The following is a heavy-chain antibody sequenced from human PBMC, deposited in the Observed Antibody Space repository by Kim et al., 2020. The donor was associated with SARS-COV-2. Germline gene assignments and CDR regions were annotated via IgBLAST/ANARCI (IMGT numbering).Heavy chain of an antibody. D-gene: IGHD6-13*01. V-gene: IGHV4-39*07. Sequence: SETLSLTCTVSGGSISSSSYYWGWIRQPPGKGLEWIGSIYYSGSTYYNPSLKSRVTISVDTSKNQFSLKLSSVTAADTAVYYCARDVLSSSWYDYWGQGTLVTVSS. CDR1: GGSISSSSYY. J-gene: IGHJ4*02. CDR3: ARDVLSSSWYDY. CDR2: IYYSGST.